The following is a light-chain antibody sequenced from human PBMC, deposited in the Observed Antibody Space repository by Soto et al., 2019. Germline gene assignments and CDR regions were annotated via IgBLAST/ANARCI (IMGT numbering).Light chain of an antibody. J-gene: IGLJ3*02. Sequence: SYELAPAPSVSVAPGQTARITCGGDNIGSKSVHWYQQKPGQAPVLVIYDDSDRPSGIPERFSGSNSGTTATLTISRVEAGDEADFYCQVWDPGLDHRGVCGGGTKLTVL. V-gene: IGLV3-21*02. CDR2: DDS. CDR3: QVWDPGLDHRGV. CDR1: NIGSKS.